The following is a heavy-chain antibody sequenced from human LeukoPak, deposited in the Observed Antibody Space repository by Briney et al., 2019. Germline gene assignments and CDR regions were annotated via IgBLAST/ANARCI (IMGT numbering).Heavy chain of an antibody. J-gene: IGHJ4*02. CDR2: IYYSGST. V-gene: IGHV4-30-4*01. D-gene: IGHD3-10*01. CDR3: ARVVWFGELFLIDY. CDR1: GGSISSGDYY. Sequence: PSQTLSLTCTVPGGSISSGDYYWSWIRQPPGKGLEWIGYIYYSGSTYYNPSLKSRVTISVDTSKNQFSLKLSSVTAADTAVYYCARVVWFGELFLIDYWGQGTLVTVSS.